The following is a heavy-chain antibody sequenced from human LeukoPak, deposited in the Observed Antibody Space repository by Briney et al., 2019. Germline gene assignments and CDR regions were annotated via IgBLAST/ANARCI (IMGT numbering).Heavy chain of an antibody. CDR1: GGSFSGYY. CDR2: INHSGST. D-gene: IGHD3-10*01. Sequence: TSETLSLTCAVYGGSFSGYYWSWIRQPPGKGLEWIGEINHSGSTNYNPSLKSRVTISVDTSKNQFSLKLSSVTAADTAVYYCARSPMVRPSQVDYWGQGTLVTVSS. CDR3: ARSPMVRPSQVDY. J-gene: IGHJ4*02. V-gene: IGHV4-34*01.